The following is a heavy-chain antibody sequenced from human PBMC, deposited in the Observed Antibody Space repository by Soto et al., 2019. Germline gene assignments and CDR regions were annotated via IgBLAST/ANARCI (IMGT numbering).Heavy chain of an antibody. CDR3: AXHSEAGYSSSWYSWFDP. V-gene: IGHV1-18*01. CDR1: GYTFTSYG. D-gene: IGHD6-13*01. Sequence: ASVKVSCKASGYTFTSYGISWVRQAPGQGLEWMGWISAYNGNTNYAQKLQGRVTMTTDTSTSTAYMELRSLRSDDTAVYYCAXHSEAGYSSSWYSWFDPWGQGTLVTVSS. J-gene: IGHJ5*02. CDR2: ISAYNGNT.